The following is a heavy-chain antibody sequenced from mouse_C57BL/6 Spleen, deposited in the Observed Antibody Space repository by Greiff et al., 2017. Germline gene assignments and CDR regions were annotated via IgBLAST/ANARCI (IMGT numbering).Heavy chain of an antibody. CDR3: ASYGNPTLGFAY. CDR2: IWSGGST. CDR1: GFSLTSYG. J-gene: IGHJ3*01. Sequence: QVQLQQSGPGLVQPSQSLSITCTVSGFSLTSYGVHWVRQSPGKGLEWLGVIWSGGSTDYNAAFISRLSISKDNSKSQVFFKMNGLQADDTAIYYCASYGNPTLGFAYWGQGTLVTVSA. V-gene: IGHV2-2*01. D-gene: IGHD2-1*01.